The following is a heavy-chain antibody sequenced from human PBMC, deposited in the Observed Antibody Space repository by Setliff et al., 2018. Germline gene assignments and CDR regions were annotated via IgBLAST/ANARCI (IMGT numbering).Heavy chain of an antibody. V-gene: IGHV4-4*07. Sequence: SETLSLTCTVSGGSIINSYYWSWIRQPAGKGLEWIGRISTSGNTNYHPSLKSRVTVSLDTSKNQFSLKLTSMTAADTAVYYCARDQWVRSPPLYFSYSMDVWGQGTTVTVSS. J-gene: IGHJ6*02. CDR1: GGSIINSYY. CDR2: ISTSGNT. CDR3: ARDQWVRSPPLYFSYSMDV. D-gene: IGHD5-12*01.